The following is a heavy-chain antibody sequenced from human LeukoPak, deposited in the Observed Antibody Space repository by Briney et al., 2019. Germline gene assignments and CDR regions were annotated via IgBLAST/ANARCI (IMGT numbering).Heavy chain of an antibody. CDR2: ISGSSGKT. Sequence: PGGSLRLSCAASGFTFSSYAMSWVRQAPGKGLEWVSAISGSSGKTNYAASVKGRFTISRDNSKNTLYLQMSSLRAEDTAVYYCAKAYCGGDCTSPPSDYWGQGTLVTVSS. V-gene: IGHV3-23*01. D-gene: IGHD2-21*02. CDR1: GFTFSSYA. CDR3: AKAYCGGDCTSPPSDY. J-gene: IGHJ4*02.